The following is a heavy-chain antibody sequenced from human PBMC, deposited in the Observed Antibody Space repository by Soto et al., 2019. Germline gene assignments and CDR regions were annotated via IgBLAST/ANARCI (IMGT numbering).Heavy chain of an antibody. CDR1: GGSISSSSYY. CDR3: ARDILTGYSKTFDY. CDR2: IYYSGST. J-gene: IGHJ4*02. Sequence: SETLSLTCTVSGGSISSSSYYWGWIRQPPGKGLEWIGSIYYSGSTYYNPSLKSRVTISVDTSKNQFSLKLSSVTAADTAVYYCARDILTGYSKTFDYWGQGTLVTVSS. D-gene: IGHD3-9*01. V-gene: IGHV4-39*07.